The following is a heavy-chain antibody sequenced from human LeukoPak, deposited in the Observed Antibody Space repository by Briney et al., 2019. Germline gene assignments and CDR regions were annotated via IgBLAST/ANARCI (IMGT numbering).Heavy chain of an antibody. V-gene: IGHV1-46*01. CDR2: INPRGGST. D-gene: IGHD3-16*01. J-gene: IGHJ1*01. CDR1: GYSFAAYH. CDR3: GRDRFTWGSHHFPEH. Sequence: GASVKVTCKESGYSFAAYHIHWVRQAPGQGLEWMGIINPRGGSTTYAQKFQGRVTMTRDSSANTVSMEVNSLRSDDTAMYYCGRDRFTWGSHHFPEHWGQGTLVTVSS.